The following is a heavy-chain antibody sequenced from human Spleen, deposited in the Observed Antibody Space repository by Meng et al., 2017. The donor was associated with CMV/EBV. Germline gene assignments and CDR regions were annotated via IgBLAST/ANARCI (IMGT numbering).Heavy chain of an antibody. V-gene: IGHV4-4*02. CDR1: GGSISSSNL. D-gene: IGHD1-7*01. CDR3: ARTYNWNYQTWYFDL. J-gene: IGHJ2*01. Sequence: SGGSISSSNLWTWVRQVPGKGLEWIGEIYHSGSTNYNPSLKSRVTISVDKFKNQFSLKLGSVTAADTAVYYCARTYNWNYQTWYFDLWGRGTLVTVSS. CDR2: IYHSGST.